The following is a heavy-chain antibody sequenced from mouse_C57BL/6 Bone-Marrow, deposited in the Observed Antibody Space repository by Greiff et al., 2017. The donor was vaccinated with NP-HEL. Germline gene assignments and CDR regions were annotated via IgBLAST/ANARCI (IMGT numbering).Heavy chain of an antibody. J-gene: IGHJ1*03. V-gene: IGHV1-64*01. Sequence: VKLQQPGAELVKPGASVKLSCKASGYTFTSYWMHWVKQRPGQGLEWIGMIHPNSGSTNYNEKFKSKATLTVDKSSSTAYMQLSSLTSEDSAVYYCARRGLLRYGWYFDVWGTGTTVTVSS. CDR3: ARRGLLRYGWYFDV. D-gene: IGHD1-1*01. CDR2: IHPNSGST. CDR1: GYTFTSYW.